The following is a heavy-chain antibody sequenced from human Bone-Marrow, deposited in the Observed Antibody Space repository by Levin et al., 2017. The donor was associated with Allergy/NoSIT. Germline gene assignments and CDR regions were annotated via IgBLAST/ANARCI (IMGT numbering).Heavy chain of an antibody. CDR3: TLSYVLRYFDWRIHSVEVDY. CDR1: GFTFGDYA. J-gene: IGHJ4*02. V-gene: IGHV3-49*03. CDR2: IRSKAYGGTT. D-gene: IGHD3-9*01. Sequence: GESLKISCTASGFTFGDYAMSWFRQAPGKGLEWVGFIRSKAYGGTTEYAASVKGRFTISRDDSKSIAYLQMNSLKTEDTAVYYCTLSYVLRYFDWRIHSVEVDYWGQGTLVTVSS.